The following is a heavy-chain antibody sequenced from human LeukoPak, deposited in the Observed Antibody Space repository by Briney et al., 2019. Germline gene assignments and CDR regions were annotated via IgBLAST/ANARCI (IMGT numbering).Heavy chain of an antibody. CDR1: GFSFNYYD. CDR2: ISPKSDFI. V-gene: IGHV3-21*01. CDR3: ARADSSSSTCYLRRSWFDP. J-gene: IGHJ5*02. Sequence: PGGSLKLSCAGSGFSFNYYDMNWVRQAPGKGLEWVSSISPKSDFIYYSDSVRGRFTISRDNAENSLYLQMNSLRAEDTAVYYCARADSSSSTCYLRRSWFDPWGQGTLVTVSS. D-gene: IGHD3-22*01.